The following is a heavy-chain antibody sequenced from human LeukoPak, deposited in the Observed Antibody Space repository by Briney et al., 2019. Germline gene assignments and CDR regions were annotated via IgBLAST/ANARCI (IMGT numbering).Heavy chain of an antibody. CDR3: ARAIEWEPSYFDY. D-gene: IGHD1-26*01. J-gene: IGHJ4*02. CDR1: GYTFTGYN. CDR2: INPRSGGT. Sequence: GASVKVSCKASGYTFTGYNIHWVRQAPGQGLEWMGWINPRSGGTNYAQKFQGRVTMARDTSITTSYMELSWLTSDDTAVYYCARAIEWEPSYFDYWGQGTLVTVSS. V-gene: IGHV1-2*02.